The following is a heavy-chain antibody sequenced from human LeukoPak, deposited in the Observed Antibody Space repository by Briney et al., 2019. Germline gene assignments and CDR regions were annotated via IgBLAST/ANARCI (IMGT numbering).Heavy chain of an antibody. CDR2: TYYRSKWYN. CDR1: GDSVSINSAA. CDR3: ARALMTRVTTFVWDNWFDP. Sequence: SQTLSLTCAISGDSVSINSAAWNWVRQSPSRGLEWLGRTYYRSKWYNDYAVSVKSRVTINPDTSKNQFSMQLNSVTPEDTAVYYCARALMTRVTTFVWDNWFDPWGQGTLVTVSS. J-gene: IGHJ5*02. D-gene: IGHD4-17*01. V-gene: IGHV6-1*01.